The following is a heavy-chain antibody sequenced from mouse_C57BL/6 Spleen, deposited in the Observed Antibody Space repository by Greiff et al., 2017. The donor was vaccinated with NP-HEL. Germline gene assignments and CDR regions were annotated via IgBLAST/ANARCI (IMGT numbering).Heavy chain of an antibody. D-gene: IGHD1-1*01. J-gene: IGHJ2*01. Sequence: QVQLQQSGAELMKPGASVKLSCKATGYTFTGYWIEWVKQRPGHGLEWIGNIYPSDSETHYNQKFKDKATLTVDKSSSTAYMQLSSLTSEDSAVYYCARDYGSSYDYWGQGTTLTVSS. CDR1: GYTFTGYW. V-gene: IGHV1-61*01. CDR3: ARDYGSSYDY. CDR2: IYPSDSET.